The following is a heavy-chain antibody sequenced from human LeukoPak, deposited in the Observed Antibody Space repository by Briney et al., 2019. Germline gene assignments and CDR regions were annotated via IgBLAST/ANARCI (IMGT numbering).Heavy chain of an antibody. CDR2: INPKNGDT. J-gene: IGHJ4*02. CDR3: ARTWGVEMATISTIDY. CDR1: GYTFTAYY. V-gene: IGHV1-2*06. D-gene: IGHD5-24*01. Sequence: ASVKVSCKASGYTFTAYYIHWVRQAPGQGLEWMGRINPKNGDTNYAQKFQDRVTMTRDTSMSAAYMEISRLTYDDTAVYYCARTWGVEMATISTIDYWGQGTLVTVSS.